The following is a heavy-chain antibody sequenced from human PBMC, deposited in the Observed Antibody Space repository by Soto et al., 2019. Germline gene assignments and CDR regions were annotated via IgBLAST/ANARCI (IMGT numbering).Heavy chain of an antibody. CDR3: ARATGMLLWLVQT. Sequence: QVQLVESGGGVVQPGRSLRLSCEASGFTFNSFGMHWVRQTPGKGLEWVALIWSDGSNKYYADSVKGRFTISRDNSKNTLFLQMNSLRADDTAVYYCARATGMLLWLVQTWDQGTLVTVSS. D-gene: IGHD5-18*01. V-gene: IGHV3-33*01. CDR1: GFTFNSFG. CDR2: IWSDGSNK. J-gene: IGHJ4*02.